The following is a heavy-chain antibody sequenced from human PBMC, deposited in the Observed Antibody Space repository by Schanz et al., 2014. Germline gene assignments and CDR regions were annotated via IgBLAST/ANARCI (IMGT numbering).Heavy chain of an antibody. CDR2: IIHDGSEK. J-gene: IGHJ4*02. CDR1: GFTFSNYW. D-gene: IGHD1-26*01. V-gene: IGHV3-7*03. CDR3: AKDVVGATYGGGHYFDY. Sequence: EVQLVESGGGLVQPGESLRVSCAASGFTFSNYWMSWVRQAPGKGLEWVANIIHDGSEKFYVDSVKGRFTISRDNSKNTLYLQMNSLRAEDTAVYYCAKDVVGATYGGGHYFDYWGQGTLVTVSS.